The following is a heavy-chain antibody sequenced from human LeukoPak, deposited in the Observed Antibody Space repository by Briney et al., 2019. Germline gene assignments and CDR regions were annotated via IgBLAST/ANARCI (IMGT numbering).Heavy chain of an antibody. J-gene: IGHJ4*02. V-gene: IGHV3-21*01. CDR2: ISSSSSYI. CDR1: GFTFSGYS. Sequence: GGSLRLSCAASGFTFSGYSMNWVRQAPGKGLEWVPSISSSSSYIYYADSVKGPFTISRDNAKNSLYLQMNSLRAEDTAVYYCARDNGGYYDSSRSQGYWGQGTLVTVSS. CDR3: ARDNGGYYDSSRSQGY. D-gene: IGHD3-3*01.